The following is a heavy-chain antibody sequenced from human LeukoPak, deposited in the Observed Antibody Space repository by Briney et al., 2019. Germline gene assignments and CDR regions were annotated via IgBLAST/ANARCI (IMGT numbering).Heavy chain of an antibody. V-gene: IGHV1-2*02. CDR3: ARDSRGALDY. J-gene: IGHJ4*02. CDR1: GYTFTGSN. D-gene: IGHD1-26*01. Sequence: VASVKVSCKASGYTFTGSNMNWVRKAPGKGLEWMGWINPNSGGTNYAQKFQGRVTMTRDTSISTAYMELSRLRSDDTAVYYCARDSRGALDYWGQGTLVTVSS. CDR2: INPNSGGT.